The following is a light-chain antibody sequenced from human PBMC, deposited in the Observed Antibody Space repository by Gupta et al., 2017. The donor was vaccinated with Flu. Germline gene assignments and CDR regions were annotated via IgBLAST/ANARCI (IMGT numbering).Light chain of an antibody. CDR3: QVGDKSSDNWV. CDR2: DDR. V-gene: IGLV3-21*02. Sequence: SSVLTQPPSVSVAPGQPARITCGGNNIGSKSVHWYQQKPGPAPVLVVYDDRDRPSGIPERFSGSNSGNTATMTNSRVQAGDGADYYCQVGDKSSDNWVFGGGTKLTVL. J-gene: IGLJ3*02. CDR1: NIGSKS.